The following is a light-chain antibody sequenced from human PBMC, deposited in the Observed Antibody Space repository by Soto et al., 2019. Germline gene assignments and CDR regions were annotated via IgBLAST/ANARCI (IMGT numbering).Light chain of an antibody. CDR3: SSYTSSSTRV. Sequence: QSVLTQPASVSRSPGQSITISCTGTSSDVGGYNYVSWYQQHPGKAPKLMIYEVSNRPSGVSNRFSGSKSGNTASLTISGLQAEDEADYYCSSYTSSSTRVFGTGTKLTVL. J-gene: IGLJ1*01. CDR2: EVS. V-gene: IGLV2-14*01. CDR1: SSDVGGYNY.